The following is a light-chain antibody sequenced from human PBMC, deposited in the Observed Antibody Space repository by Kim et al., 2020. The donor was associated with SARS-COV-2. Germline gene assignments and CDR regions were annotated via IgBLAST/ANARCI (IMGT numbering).Light chain of an antibody. CDR2: SAT. J-gene: IGKJ1*01. CDR1: QHIRDS. Sequence: DIQMTQSPPSLSASMGERVTTTCRASQHIRDSLAWYQQKPGRAPNLLVFSATRLASGVPSRFSASASETEYTLTISSLQPEDFAIYYCQQYSGTLATFGQGTKVDIK. CDR3: QQYSGTLAT. V-gene: IGKV1-NL1*01.